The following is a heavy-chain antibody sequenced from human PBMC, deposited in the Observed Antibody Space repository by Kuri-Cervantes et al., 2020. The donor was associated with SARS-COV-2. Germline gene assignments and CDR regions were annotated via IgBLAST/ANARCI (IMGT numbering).Heavy chain of an antibody. CDR1: GGSVSGYY. V-gene: IGHV4-59*02. CDR2: IHYSGST. D-gene: IGHD2-8*01. Sequence: SETLSLTCTVSGGSVSGYYWTWMRQPPGKGLEWTGNIHYSGSTNYNTSLDSRVTISVDTSKNQLSLRLSSVTAADTAVYYCARGRGGYGLMAYAIHYFDYWGQGTLVTVSS. CDR3: ARGRGGYGLMAYAIHYFDY. J-gene: IGHJ4*02.